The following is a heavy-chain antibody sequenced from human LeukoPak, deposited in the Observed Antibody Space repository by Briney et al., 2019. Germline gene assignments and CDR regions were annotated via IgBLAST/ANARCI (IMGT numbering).Heavy chain of an antibody. Sequence: ASVKVSCKASGYTFTNYGITWVRQAPGQGLEWMGWISADNGDTKYAQKVQGRVTMTTDTSTSTAYMELRSLRSDDTAVYYCARDGYKETLSFDPWGQGTLVTVSS. D-gene: IGHD5-24*01. CDR3: ARDGYKETLSFDP. J-gene: IGHJ5*02. CDR1: GYTFTNYG. V-gene: IGHV1-18*01. CDR2: ISADNGDT.